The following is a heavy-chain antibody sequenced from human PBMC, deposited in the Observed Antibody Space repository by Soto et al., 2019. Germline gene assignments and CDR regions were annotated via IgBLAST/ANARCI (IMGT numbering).Heavy chain of an antibody. CDR1: GGSFSGYY. D-gene: IGHD3-16*01. V-gene: IGHV4-34*01. CDR2: INHSGST. J-gene: IGHJ4*02. CDR3: ARHGHWAPFDD. Sequence: SLTCAVYGGSFSGYYWSWIRQPPGKGLEWIGEINHSGSTNYNPSLKSRVTISVDTSKNQFSLKLSSVTAADTAVYYCARHGHWAPFDDWGQGTLVTVPS.